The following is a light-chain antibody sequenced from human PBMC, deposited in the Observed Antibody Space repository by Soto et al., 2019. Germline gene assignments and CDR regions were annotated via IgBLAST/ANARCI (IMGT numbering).Light chain of an antibody. CDR3: SSYISDSTRV. CDR1: SSDIGFYNY. J-gene: IGLJ1*01. V-gene: IGLV2-14*01. CDR2: EVI. Sequence: QSALTQPASVSGSPGQSITISCTGTSSDIGFYNYVSWYQQHPGKAPRLMIYEVINRPSGVSNCFSGSKFGNTASLTISGLQTEDEGDYHCSSYISDSTRVFGTGTKVTVL.